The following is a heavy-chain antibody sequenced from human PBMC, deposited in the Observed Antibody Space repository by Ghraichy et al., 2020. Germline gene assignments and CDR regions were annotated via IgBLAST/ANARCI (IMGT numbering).Heavy chain of an antibody. V-gene: IGHV1-2*02. Sequence: ASVKVSCKASGYTLSDYYLHWVRQAPGQGLEWMGWINPNSGDTSYAQKFQGRVIMTRDTSTSTAYMELSGLKSDDTAVFYCARVGGLNSYYQGAEFFQHWGQGTLVTVSS. D-gene: IGHD4-11*01. CDR3: ARVGGLNSYYQGAEFFQH. CDR2: INPNSGDT. CDR1: GYTLSDYY. J-gene: IGHJ1*01.